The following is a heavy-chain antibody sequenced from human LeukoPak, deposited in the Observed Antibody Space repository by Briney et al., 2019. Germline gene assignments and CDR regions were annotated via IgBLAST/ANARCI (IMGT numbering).Heavy chain of an antibody. V-gene: IGHV3-23*01. CDR1: GFTFSSYA. Sequence: PGGSLRLSCAASGFTFSSYAMSWVRQAPGKGLEWVSAISGSGGSTYYADSVKGRFTISRDNSKNTLYLQMNSLRAEDTAVYYCAKILHQSEGATYKGYFDYWGQGTLVTVSS. CDR2: ISGSGGST. J-gene: IGHJ4*02. D-gene: IGHD1-26*01. CDR3: AKILHQSEGATYKGYFDY.